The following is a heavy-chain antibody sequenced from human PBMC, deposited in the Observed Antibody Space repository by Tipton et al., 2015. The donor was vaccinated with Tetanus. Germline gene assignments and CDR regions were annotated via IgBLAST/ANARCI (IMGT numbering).Heavy chain of an antibody. J-gene: IGHJ4*02. D-gene: IGHD3-10*01. CDR3: ARHRGAWSPPDDY. CDR1: GGPINSTPYF. V-gene: IGHV4-39*01. CDR2: IYYGGGT. Sequence: TLSLTCTVSGGPINSTPYFWGWIRQPPGKGLEWIGLIYYGGGTYYSPALKSRVTISEDTSKNQFPLKLSSVTAADTAIYYCARHRGAWSPPDDYWGQGTLVTVSP.